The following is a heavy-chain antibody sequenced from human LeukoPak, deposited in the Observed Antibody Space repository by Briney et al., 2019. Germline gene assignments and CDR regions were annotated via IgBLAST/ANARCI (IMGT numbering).Heavy chain of an antibody. J-gene: IGHJ4*02. CDR1: GGTFSSYA. D-gene: IGHD2-2*01. Sequence: ASVKVSCKASGGTFSSYAISWVRQAPGQGLEWKGRIIPILGIANYAQKFQGRVTITADKSTSTAYMELSSLRSEDTAVYYCARPGKPYCSSTSCYSFDYWGQGTLVTVSS. CDR3: ARPGKPYCSSTSCYSFDY. V-gene: IGHV1-69*04. CDR2: IIPILGIA.